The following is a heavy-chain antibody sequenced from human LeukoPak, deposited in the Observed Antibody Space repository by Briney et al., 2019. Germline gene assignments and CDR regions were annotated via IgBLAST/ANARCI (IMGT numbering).Heavy chain of an antibody. CDR2: ISSSSSYI. V-gene: IGHV3-21*01. Sequence: GSLRLSCAASGFTFSSYSMNWVRPAPGKGLEWVSSISSSSSYIYYADSVKGRFTISRDNAKNSLYLQMNSLRAEDTAVYYCARDMAYCGGDCYVLGAFDIWGQGTMVTVSS. J-gene: IGHJ3*02. CDR1: GFTFSSYS. CDR3: ARDMAYCGGDCYVLGAFDI. D-gene: IGHD2-21*02.